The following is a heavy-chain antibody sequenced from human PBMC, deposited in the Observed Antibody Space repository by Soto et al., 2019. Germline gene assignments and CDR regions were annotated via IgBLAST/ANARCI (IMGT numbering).Heavy chain of an antibody. J-gene: IGHJ4*02. CDR2: FSSSSNYI. CDR3: VRGGYDVSDFGDY. CDR1: GFTFSDYS. V-gene: IGHV3-21*01. D-gene: IGHD5-12*01. Sequence: GGSLRLSCAASGFTFSDYSMNWVRQAPGKGLEWVSSFSSSSNYIYYADSVKGRFTMSRDNAKKSLYLQMNSLRAEDTAVYYCVRGGYDVSDFGDYWGQGILVTVSS.